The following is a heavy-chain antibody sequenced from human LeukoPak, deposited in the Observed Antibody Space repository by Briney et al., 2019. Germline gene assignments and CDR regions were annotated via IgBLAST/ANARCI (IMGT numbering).Heavy chain of an antibody. CDR2: ISGSGGST. J-gene: IGHJ4*02. CDR3: ARDQGEYDKTFDY. CDR1: GFTFSSYA. D-gene: IGHD3-9*01. Sequence: PGGSLRLSCAASGFTFSSYAMSWVRQAPGKGLEWVSAISGSGGSTYYADSVKGRFTISRDNSKNTLYLQMNSLRAEDTAVYYCARDQGEYDKTFDYWGQGTLVTVSS. V-gene: IGHV3-23*01.